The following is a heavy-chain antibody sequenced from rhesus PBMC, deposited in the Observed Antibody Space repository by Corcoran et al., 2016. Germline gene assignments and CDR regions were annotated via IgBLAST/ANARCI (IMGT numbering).Heavy chain of an antibody. CDR1: GYTFTSYY. J-gene: IGHJ4*01. D-gene: IGHD6-31*01. V-gene: IGHV1S9*01. CDR3: TRDSSGWYFDY. Sequence: QVQLVQSGAEVKKPGASVKLSCKASGYTFTSYYINWVRQTPGQVLECMGCIHPSNGNTGYAQKFQGRVTMTRDPSTSTAYMELSRLRSEDTAVYYCTRDSSGWYFDYWGQGVLVTVSS. CDR2: IHPSNGNT.